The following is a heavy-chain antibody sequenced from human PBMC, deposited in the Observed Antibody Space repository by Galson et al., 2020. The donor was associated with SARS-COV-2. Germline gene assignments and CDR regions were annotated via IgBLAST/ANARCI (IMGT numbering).Heavy chain of an antibody. CDR3: ARDQGYHSDY. CDR2: IYYSGST. Sequence: SETLSLTCTVSGGSINSGGYYWSWIRQHPGKGLEWLGYIYYSGSTYYNPSLKSRTIISIDKSKNRFSLTLSSVTAADTAVYYCARDQGYHSDYWGQGTLVTVSS. D-gene: IGHD2-2*01. CDR1: GGSINSGGYY. J-gene: IGHJ4*02. V-gene: IGHV4-31*03.